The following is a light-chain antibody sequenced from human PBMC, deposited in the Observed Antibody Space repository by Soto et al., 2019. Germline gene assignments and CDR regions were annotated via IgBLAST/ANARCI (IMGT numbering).Light chain of an antibody. J-gene: IGKJ1*01. CDR3: QQCYSTLQWT. CDR2: AAS. V-gene: IGKV1-39*01. CDR1: QSISSY. Sequence: DIQMTQSPSSLSASVGDRVTITCRASQSISSYLNWYQQKPGKAPKLLIYAASSLQSGGPSRFSGRGSGTDFTLAISSLQPEDVATYYCQQCYSTLQWTFGQGTKVEIK.